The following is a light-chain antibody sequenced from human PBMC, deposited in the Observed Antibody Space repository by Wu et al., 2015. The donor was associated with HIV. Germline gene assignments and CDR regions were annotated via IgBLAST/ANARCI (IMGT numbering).Light chain of an antibody. J-gene: IGKJ5*01. CDR3: QQRTDWPIT. CDR1: QSVASF. Sequence: EIVLTQFPATLSLSPGERATLSCRASQSVASFLAWYQQKPGQAPRLLIYDASNRATGIPARFSGSGSGTDFTLTISSLEPEDSAVYYCQQRTDWPITFGQGTRLEI. V-gene: IGKV3-11*01. CDR2: DAS.